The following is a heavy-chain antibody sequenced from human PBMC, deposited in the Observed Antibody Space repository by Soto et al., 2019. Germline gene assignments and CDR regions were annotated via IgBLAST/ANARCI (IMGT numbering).Heavy chain of an antibody. V-gene: IGHV1-69*02. D-gene: IGHD5-18*01. CDR1: GGTFGTYT. CDR3: ARDTTY. J-gene: IGHJ4*02. CDR2: IIPYLDIT. Sequence: QVKLVQSGAEVKKPGSSVKVSCKASGGTFGTYTISWVRQAPGQGLEWMGRIIPYLDITDYAQKFQGRFTVAAVNSSTSVYMDINSLRSQDTAVSFCARDTTYWGQGTLVTVSS.